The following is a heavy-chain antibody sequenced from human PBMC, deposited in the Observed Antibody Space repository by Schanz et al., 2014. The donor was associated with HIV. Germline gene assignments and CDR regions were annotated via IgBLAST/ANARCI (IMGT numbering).Heavy chain of an antibody. D-gene: IGHD6-6*01. J-gene: IGHJ6*02. CDR1: GYTFTDYY. CDR2: FNPNSGGR. V-gene: IGHV1-2*02. CDR3: AREPSFSGLDV. Sequence: QVQLVQSGAEVKKPGASVKVSCKASGYTFTDYYIHWVRQAPGQGLEWMGWFNPNSGGRIYPQKFEGRVTMTRDTSISTAYMELSSLRYDDTAVYYCAREPSFSGLDVWGQGTTVIVSS.